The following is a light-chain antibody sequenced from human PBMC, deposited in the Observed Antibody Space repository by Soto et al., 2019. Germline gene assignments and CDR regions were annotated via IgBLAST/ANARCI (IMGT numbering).Light chain of an antibody. Sequence: QSALTQHASVSGSAGQSITISCTGTSSDDGRYNLVSWYQQYSGKAPKLLIYEVNKRPSGVSTRFSGSKSGNTASLTISGLQAEDEADYYCCSYAGIRVFGTGTKGTVL. J-gene: IGLJ1*01. CDR2: EVN. CDR1: SSDDGRYNL. V-gene: IGLV2-23*02. CDR3: CSYAGIRV.